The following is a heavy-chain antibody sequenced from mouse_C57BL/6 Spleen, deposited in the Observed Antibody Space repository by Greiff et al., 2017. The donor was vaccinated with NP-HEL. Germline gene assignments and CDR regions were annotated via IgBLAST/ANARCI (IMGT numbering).Heavy chain of an antibody. J-gene: IGHJ4*01. CDR1: GFSLTSYG. D-gene: IGHD1-1*01. Sequence: VKLQESGPGLVQPSQSLSITCTVSGFSLTSYGVHWVRQSPGKGLEWLGVIWSGGSTDYNAAFISRLSISKDNSKSQVFFKMNSLQADDTAIYYCAIHYYGRASYAMDYWGQGTSVTVSS. CDR2: IWSGGST. V-gene: IGHV2-2*01. CDR3: AIHYYGRASYAMDY.